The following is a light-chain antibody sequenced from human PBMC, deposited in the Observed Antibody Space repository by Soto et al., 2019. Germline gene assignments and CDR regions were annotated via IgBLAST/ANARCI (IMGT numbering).Light chain of an antibody. CDR3: SSYTSVSILVL. Sequence: QSVLTQPASVSGSPGQSITISCTGTSSDIGGFKFVSWYQQHPGKAPKLLIYDVSNRPSGVSNRFSGSKSGNTASLTISGLQAEDEAHYYCSSYTSVSILVLFGGGTQLTVL. V-gene: IGLV2-14*01. CDR2: DVS. CDR1: SSDIGGFKF. J-gene: IGLJ2*01.